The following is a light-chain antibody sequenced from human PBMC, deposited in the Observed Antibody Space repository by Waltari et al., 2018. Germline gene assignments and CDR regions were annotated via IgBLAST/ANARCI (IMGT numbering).Light chain of an antibody. J-gene: IGKJ4*01. CDR1: QSVSSN. V-gene: IGKV3-15*01. CDR2: GAS. Sequence: EIVMTQSPATLSVSPGERATLSCRASQSVSSNLAWDQQKPGQAPRLLIYGASTRATCIPARFSGSGSGTEFTLTISSMQSEDFAVYYCQQYNNWPPITFGGGTKVEIK. CDR3: QQYNNWPPIT.